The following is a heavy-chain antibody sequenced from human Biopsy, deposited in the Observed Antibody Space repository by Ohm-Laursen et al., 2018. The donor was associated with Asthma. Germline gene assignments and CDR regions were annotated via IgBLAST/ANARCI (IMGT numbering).Heavy chain of an antibody. Sequence: SVKVSCKSLGGTFNTYVIGWVRQAPGHGLEWMGGINSVFGTTTYPQKFQDRVTIPADDSTSTVYMELSSLRSEDTAVYYCARKAGSCISRTCYSLDFWGQGTLVTVSS. J-gene: IGHJ4*02. CDR3: ARKAGSCISRTCYSLDF. D-gene: IGHD2-2*01. CDR1: GGTFNTYV. CDR2: INSVFGTT. V-gene: IGHV1-69*13.